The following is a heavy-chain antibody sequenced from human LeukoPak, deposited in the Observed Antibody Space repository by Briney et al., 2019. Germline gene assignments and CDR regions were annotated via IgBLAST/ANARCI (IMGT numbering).Heavy chain of an antibody. V-gene: IGHV1-69*13. CDR1: GGTFSSYA. Sequence: SVKVSCKASGGTFSSYAISWVRQAPGQGLEWMGGIIPIFGTANYAQKFQGRVTITADESTSTAYMELSSLRSEDTAVYYCAGFPDYYDSSGYLPGAFDIWGQGTMVTVSS. CDR2: IIPIFGTA. D-gene: IGHD3-22*01. J-gene: IGHJ3*02. CDR3: AGFPDYYDSSGYLPGAFDI.